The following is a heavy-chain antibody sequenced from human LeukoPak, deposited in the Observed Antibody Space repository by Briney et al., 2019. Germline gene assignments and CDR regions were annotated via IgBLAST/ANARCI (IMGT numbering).Heavy chain of an antibody. CDR3: ARDDGFSCYSY. Sequence: PGGSLRLSCAASEFTFSAYWMHWVRQAPGKGLEWVANMNLDGSEKYYVDSVKGRFIISRDNAKNSLYLQMNGLTVEDTAIYYCARDDGFSCYSYWGQGTLVTVSS. CDR1: EFTFSAYW. D-gene: IGHD3/OR15-3a*01. CDR2: MNLDGSEK. V-gene: IGHV3-7*01. J-gene: IGHJ4*02.